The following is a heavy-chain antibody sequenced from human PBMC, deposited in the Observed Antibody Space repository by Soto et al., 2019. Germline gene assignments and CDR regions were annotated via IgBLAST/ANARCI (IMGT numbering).Heavy chain of an antibody. D-gene: IGHD3-22*01. V-gene: IGHV4-30-4*01. CDR2: IYYSGST. CDR3: ARVGYHSSGYYFQKTFDY. Sequence: SETLSLTCTVSGGSISSGDYYWSWIRQPPGKGLEWIGYIYYSGSTYYNPSLKSRVTISVDTSKNQFSLKLSSVTAADTAVYYCARVGYHSSGYYFQKTFDYWGQGTLVTVYS. J-gene: IGHJ4*02. CDR1: GGSISSGDYY.